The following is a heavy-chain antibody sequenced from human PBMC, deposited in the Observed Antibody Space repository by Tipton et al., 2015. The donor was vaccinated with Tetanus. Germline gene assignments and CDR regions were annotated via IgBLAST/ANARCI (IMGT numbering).Heavy chain of an antibody. CDR2: IYNSGST. CDR3: ARDQARGARGWNYFDY. D-gene: IGHD1-26*01. CDR1: GDPISSGLYF. Sequence: TLSLTCTVFGDPISSGLYFWAWIRQSPGKGLEWIGDIYNSGSTYYNPSLKSRVTISVDTPKNQFSLKLNSVTAADAAVYCCARDQARGARGWNYFDYWGQGSLVTVSS. J-gene: IGHJ4*02. V-gene: IGHV4-31*03.